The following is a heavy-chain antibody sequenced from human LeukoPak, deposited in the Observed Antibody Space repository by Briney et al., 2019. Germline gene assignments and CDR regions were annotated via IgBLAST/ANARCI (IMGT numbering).Heavy chain of an antibody. Sequence: GGSLRLSCAASGFTFSSYWMSWVRQAPGKGLEWVANIKQDGSEKYYVDSVKGRFTISRDNAKNSLYPQMNSLRAEDTAVYYCARDARYDFWSGYYSEELDYWGQGTLVTVSS. J-gene: IGHJ4*02. CDR3: ARDARYDFWSGYYSEELDY. CDR2: IKQDGSEK. CDR1: GFTFSSYW. D-gene: IGHD3-3*01. V-gene: IGHV3-7*01.